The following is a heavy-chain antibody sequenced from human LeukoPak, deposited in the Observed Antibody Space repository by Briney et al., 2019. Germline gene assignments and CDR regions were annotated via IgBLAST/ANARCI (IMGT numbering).Heavy chain of an antibody. D-gene: IGHD7-27*01. CDR2: INPNSDGT. Sequence: GASVKVSCKASEYTFTGYYMHWVRQAPGQGLEWMGRINPNSDGTNYAQKFQGRVTMTRDTSISTAYMELSGLRSDDTAVYYCARADWGSGIYYFDYWGQGALVTVSS. J-gene: IGHJ4*02. V-gene: IGHV1-2*06. CDR1: EYTFTGYY. CDR3: ARADWGSGIYYFDY.